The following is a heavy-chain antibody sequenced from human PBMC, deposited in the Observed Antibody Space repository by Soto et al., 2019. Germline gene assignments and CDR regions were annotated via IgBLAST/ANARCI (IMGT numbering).Heavy chain of an antibody. J-gene: IGHJ4*02. CDR1: GYTFTSYG. Sequence: QVQLVQSGGEVKQPGASVKVSCKTSGYTFTSYGISWVRQAPGQGLEWMGWISGYNGDTKYVQKCQGRVTLTTDTSTNTAYMEVRSLRSDDTAVYYCARDWVGDRAYWGQGTLVTVSS. D-gene: IGHD4-17*01. V-gene: IGHV1-18*01. CDR3: ARDWVGDRAY. CDR2: ISGYNGDT.